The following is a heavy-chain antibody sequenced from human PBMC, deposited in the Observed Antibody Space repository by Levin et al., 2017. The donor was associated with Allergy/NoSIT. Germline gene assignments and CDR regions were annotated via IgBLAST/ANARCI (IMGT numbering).Heavy chain of an antibody. V-gene: IGHV3-33*01. D-gene: IGHD3-16*01. Sequence: GESLKISCAASGFTFRNYGMHWVRQAPGKGLEWVAVIWFDGSNKYYADSVKGRFTISRDNSKNTLYLQMNSLRAEDTSMYYCARGPLGVGRWYFDLWGRGMLVTVSS. CDR1: GFTFRNYG. J-gene: IGHJ2*01. CDR3: ARGPLGVGRWYFDL. CDR2: IWFDGSNK.